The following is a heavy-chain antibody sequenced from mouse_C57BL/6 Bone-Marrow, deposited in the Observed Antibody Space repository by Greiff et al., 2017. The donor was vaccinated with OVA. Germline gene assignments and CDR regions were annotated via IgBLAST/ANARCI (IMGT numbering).Heavy chain of an antibody. CDR3: ARGRWLLGYFDV. Sequence: VHVKQSGPELVKPGASVKISCKASGYSFTDYNMNWVKQSNGKSLEWIGVINPNSGTTSYNQKFKGKATLTVDQSSSTAYMQLNSLTSEDSAVYYCARGRWLLGYFDVWGTGTTVTVSS. J-gene: IGHJ1*03. CDR2: INPNSGTT. CDR1: GYSFTDYN. D-gene: IGHD2-3*01. V-gene: IGHV1-39*01.